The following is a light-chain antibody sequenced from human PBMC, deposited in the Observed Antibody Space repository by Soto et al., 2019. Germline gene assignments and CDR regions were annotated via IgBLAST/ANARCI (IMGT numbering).Light chain of an antibody. J-gene: IGKJ5*01. V-gene: IGKV3-15*01. CDR3: QKPRQWPIT. CDR1: QTIGRN. CDR2: YIS. Sequence: EIVMTQSPGTLSLSPGETATLSCRASQTIGRNYLAWYQQKPGQAPRLLIYYISTRAADIPARFSGSGSGTDFTLTISSLQSEDSVVYYRQKPRQWPITFGQGTRLEIK.